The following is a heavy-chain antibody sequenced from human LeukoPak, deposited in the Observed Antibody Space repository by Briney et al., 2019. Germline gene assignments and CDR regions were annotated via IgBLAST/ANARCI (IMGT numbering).Heavy chain of an antibody. CDR3: ARRFRGSYPNNFGY. J-gene: IGHJ4*02. Sequence: SETLSLTCTVSGYSISSGYYWGWIRQPPGKGLEWIGSIYHSGSTYYNPSLKSRVTISVDTSKNQFSLKLSSVTAADTAVYYCARRFRGSYPNNFGYWGQGTLVTVSS. D-gene: IGHD1-26*01. V-gene: IGHV4-38-2*02. CDR1: GYSISSGYY. CDR2: IYHSGST.